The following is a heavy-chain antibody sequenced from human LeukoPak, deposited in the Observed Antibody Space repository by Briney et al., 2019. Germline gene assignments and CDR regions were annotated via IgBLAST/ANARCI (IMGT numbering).Heavy chain of an antibody. Sequence: GGSLRLSCSTSGFTFDNYGMSWVHQAPGKGLEWVAGITWSGDRTGYADSVNGRFTISRDNAKDFLYLQMNSLRAEDTALYYCARDYYYDSRGYFGLGYWGQGTLVTVSS. D-gene: IGHD3-22*01. CDR2: ITWSGDRT. CDR3: ARDYYYDSRGYFGLGY. J-gene: IGHJ4*02. V-gene: IGHV3-20*04. CDR1: GFTFDNYG.